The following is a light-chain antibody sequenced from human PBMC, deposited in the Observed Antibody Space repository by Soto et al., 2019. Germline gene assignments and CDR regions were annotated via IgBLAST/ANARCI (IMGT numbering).Light chain of an antibody. Sequence: GDTVTITCRASQSISSWLAWYQKKPGKAPKLLIYDASTLESGAPARFSGSGSGTEFTLTISSMQPEDFATYHCQEYKTWTFGQGTKVDIK. CDR2: DAS. CDR1: QSISSW. CDR3: QEYKTWT. J-gene: IGKJ1*01. V-gene: IGKV1-5*01.